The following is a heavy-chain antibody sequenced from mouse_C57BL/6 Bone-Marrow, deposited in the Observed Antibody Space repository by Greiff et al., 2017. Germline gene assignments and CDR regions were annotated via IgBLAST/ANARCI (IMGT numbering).Heavy chain of an antibody. CDR2: IYPSDSET. J-gene: IGHJ2*01. CDR1: GYTFTSYW. Sequence: QVQLQQPGAELVRPGSSVKLSCKASGYTFTSYWMDWVKQRPGQGLEWIGNIYPSDSETHYNQKFKDKATLTVDKSSSTAYMQLSSLTSEDSAVYFCARVDYYYGSSPYYFDYWGQGTTLTLSS. CDR3: ARVDYYYGSSPYYFDY. V-gene: IGHV1-61*01. D-gene: IGHD1-1*01.